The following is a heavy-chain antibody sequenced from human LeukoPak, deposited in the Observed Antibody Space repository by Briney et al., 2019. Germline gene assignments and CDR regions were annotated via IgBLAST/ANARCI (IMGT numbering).Heavy chain of an antibody. J-gene: IGHJ4*02. CDR2: IRYDGSNK. Sequence: GGSLRLSCAASGFTFSSYGMHWVRQAPGKGLEWVAFIRYDGSNKYYADSVKGRFTISRDNSKNTLYLQMNSLRPEDTGVYYCAKQVRGPLMTGFFDHWGQGALVVVSS. D-gene: IGHD3-10*01. V-gene: IGHV3-30*02. CDR1: GFTFSSYG. CDR3: AKQVRGPLMTGFFDH.